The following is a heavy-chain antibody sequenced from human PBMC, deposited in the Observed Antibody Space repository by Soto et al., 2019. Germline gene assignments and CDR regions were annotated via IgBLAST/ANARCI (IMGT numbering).Heavy chain of an antibody. CDR2: INAVNGNT. CDR1: GYTFTSYA. CDR3: AREEVDTAMVRYYYYGMDV. D-gene: IGHD5-18*01. Sequence: GASVKVSCKASGYTFTSYAMHWVRQAPGQRLEWMGWINAVNGNTKYSQKFQGRVTITRDTSASTAYMELSSLRSEDTAVYYCAREEVDTAMVRYYYYGMDVWGQGTTVTVSS. J-gene: IGHJ6*02. V-gene: IGHV1-3*01.